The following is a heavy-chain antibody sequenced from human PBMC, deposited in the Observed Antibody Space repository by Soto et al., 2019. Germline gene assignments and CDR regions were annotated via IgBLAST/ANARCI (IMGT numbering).Heavy chain of an antibody. D-gene: IGHD3-16*01. Sequence: GGSLRLSCAASGFTFSIYAMSWVRQAPGKGLEWVSAISGSGGSTYYADSVKGRFTISRDNSKNTLYLQMNSLRAEDTAVYYCAKDTLGEQWAGDYWGQGTLVTVSS. J-gene: IGHJ4*02. CDR3: AKDTLGEQWAGDY. CDR2: ISGSGGST. CDR1: GFTFSIYA. V-gene: IGHV3-23*01.